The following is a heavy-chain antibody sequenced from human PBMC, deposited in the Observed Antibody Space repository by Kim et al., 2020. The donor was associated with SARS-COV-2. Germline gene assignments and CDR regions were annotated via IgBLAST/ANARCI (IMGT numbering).Heavy chain of an antibody. J-gene: IGHJ4*02. D-gene: IGHD3-10*01. CDR1: GFTFSSYW. Sequence: GGSLRLSCAASGFTFSSYWMSWVRQAPGKGLEWVANIKQDGSEKYYVDSVKGRFTISRDNAKNSLYLQMNSLRAEDTAVYYCARGIGLRSGNHLLGDYWGQGTLVTVSS. CDR3: ARGIGLRSGNHLLGDY. V-gene: IGHV3-7*01. CDR2: IKQDGSEK.